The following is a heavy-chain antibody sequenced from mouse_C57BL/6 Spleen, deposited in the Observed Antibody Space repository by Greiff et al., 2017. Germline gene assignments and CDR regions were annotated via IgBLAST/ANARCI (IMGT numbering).Heavy chain of an antibody. D-gene: IGHD1-1*01. V-gene: IGHV1-22*01. Sequence: EVQLQQSGPELVKPGASVKMSCKASGYTFTDYNMHWVKQSHGKSLEWIGYINPNNGGTSYNQKVKGKATLSVNKSSSTAYMELRSLTSEDAAVYYCARAGDYYGSSYRYAMEYWGQGTSVTVAS. CDR1: GYTFTDYN. CDR3: ARAGDYYGSSYRYAMEY. J-gene: IGHJ4*01. CDR2: INPNNGGT.